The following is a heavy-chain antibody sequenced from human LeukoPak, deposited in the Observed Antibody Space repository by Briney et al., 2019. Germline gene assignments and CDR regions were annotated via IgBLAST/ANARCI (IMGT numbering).Heavy chain of an antibody. D-gene: IGHD2-2*01. CDR1: GYTFTAYY. V-gene: IGHV1-2*02. Sequence: ASMKVSCKASGYTFTAYYIHWVRQAPGQGLEWMGWINPNNGDTNYAQKFQGRVTMTRDTSINTAYMELSRLRSDDTAVYYCARDLFGIVVVPAAMGYWGQGTLVTVSS. CDR2: INPNNGDT. CDR3: ARDLFGIVVVPAAMGY. J-gene: IGHJ4*02.